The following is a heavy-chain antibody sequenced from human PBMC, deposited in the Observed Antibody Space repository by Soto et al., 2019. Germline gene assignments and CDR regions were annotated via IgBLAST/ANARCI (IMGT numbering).Heavy chain of an antibody. Sequence: PSETLSLTCAVYGGSFSGFYWSWIRQPPGKGLEWIGEINPSGSTNYNPSLKSRVTISVDTSKNQFSLKLSSVTAADTAVYYCVRALAAVQDWGQGTLVTVSS. CDR2: INPSGST. CDR1: GGSFSGFY. V-gene: IGHV4-34*01. CDR3: VRALAAVQD. D-gene: IGHD6-13*01. J-gene: IGHJ4*02.